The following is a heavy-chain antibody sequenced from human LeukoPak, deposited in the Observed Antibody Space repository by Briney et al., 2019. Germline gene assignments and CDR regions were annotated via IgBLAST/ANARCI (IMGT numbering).Heavy chain of an antibody. CDR2: INADSGGT. CDR1: GYIFTGYY. CDR3: ARLSLHYDILTGSPSYYYMDV. Sequence: ASVKVSCKASGYIFTGYYMHWVRQAPGQGLEWMGWINADSGGTNYAQKFQGRVTMTRDTSISTAYMELSRLRSDDTAVYYCARLSLHYDILTGSPSYYYMDVWGKGTTVTISS. J-gene: IGHJ6*03. V-gene: IGHV1-2*02. D-gene: IGHD3-9*01.